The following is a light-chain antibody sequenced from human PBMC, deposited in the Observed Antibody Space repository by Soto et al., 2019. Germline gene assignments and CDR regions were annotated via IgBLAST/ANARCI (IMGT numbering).Light chain of an antibody. CDR3: SSYTPSYTWV. CDR1: SSDVGGYNY. V-gene: IGLV2-14*01. Sequence: QSALTQPTSVSGSPGQSITISCTGTSSDVGGYNYVSWYQQHPGKAPKLMIFEVSNRPSGISNRFSGSKSGNTASLTISGLQAEDEADYYCSSYTPSYTWVFGGVTKLTVL. CDR2: EVS. J-gene: IGLJ3*02.